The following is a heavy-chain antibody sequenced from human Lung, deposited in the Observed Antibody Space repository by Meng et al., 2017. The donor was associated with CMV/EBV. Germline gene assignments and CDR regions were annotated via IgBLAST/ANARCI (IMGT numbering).Heavy chain of an antibody. CDR1: GFAFRDYG. CDR2: IGYDGSNK. CDR3: AKDFGWDVAPCDF. J-gene: IGHJ4*02. D-gene: IGHD3-3*01. Sequence: ACGFAFRDYGLQWVRQAPGKGLGWVTFIGYDGSNKHYADSVKGRFTISRDNSKNTLYLQMNSLRAEDTAVYYCAKDFGWDVAPCDFWGQGTLVTVSS. V-gene: IGHV3-30*02.